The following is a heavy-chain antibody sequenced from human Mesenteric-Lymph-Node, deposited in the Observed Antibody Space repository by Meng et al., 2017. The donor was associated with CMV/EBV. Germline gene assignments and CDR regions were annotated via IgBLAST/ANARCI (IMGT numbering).Heavy chain of an antibody. D-gene: IGHD3-3*01. V-gene: IGHV3-9*01. CDR2: ISWNSDTI. CDR1: GFTVSGTF. J-gene: IGHJ1*01. CDR3: ASSRFLEWPLEH. Sequence: GGSLRLSCAASGFTVSGTFMAWVRQAPGKGLEWVSGISWNSDTIGYADSVKGRFTVSRDNAKNSLFVQLDSLGPEDTALYYCASSRFLEWPLEHWGQGTLVTVSS.